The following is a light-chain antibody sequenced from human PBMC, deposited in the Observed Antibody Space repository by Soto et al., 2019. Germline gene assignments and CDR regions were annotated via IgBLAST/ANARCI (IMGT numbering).Light chain of an antibody. Sequence: SYELTQPPSVSVAPGQTASITCGGNNIGAKGVHWYQQKNPGQAPVLVVFDDRARPSAIPERFSGSNSGNTATLTISRVEAGDEADYYCRGWHSTGVGLFGGGTKLP. J-gene: IGLJ2*01. CDR1: NIGAKG. CDR2: DDR. CDR3: RGWHSTGVGL. V-gene: IGLV3-21*02.